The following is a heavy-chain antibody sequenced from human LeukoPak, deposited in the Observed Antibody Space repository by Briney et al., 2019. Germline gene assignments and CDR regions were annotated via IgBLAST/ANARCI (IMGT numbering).Heavy chain of an antibody. J-gene: IGHJ3*01. V-gene: IGHV1-69*13. D-gene: IGHD4-17*01. Sequence: SVKVSCKASGGTFSSSAISWVRQAPGQGLEWLGGIIPIFGSSNYAQNFQGRVTITADESTSTAYMELSSLRSEDTAVYYCASVTTVTTKGHGAFDVWGQGTMVTVPS. CDR2: IIPIFGSS. CDR3: ASVTTVTTKGHGAFDV. CDR1: GGTFSSSA.